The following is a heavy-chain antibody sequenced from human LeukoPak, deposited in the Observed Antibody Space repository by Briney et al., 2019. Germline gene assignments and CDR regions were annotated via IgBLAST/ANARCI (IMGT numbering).Heavy chain of an antibody. Sequence: GGSLRLSCTASGFTFSSYSMNWVRQAPGEGLEWVSYISSTSNTIYYADSVKGRFTISRDNTKNSVFLQMNSLRAEDTAVYYCARDYYDSSAYHGAFDLWGQGTMVTVSS. V-gene: IGHV3-48*04. CDR2: ISSTSNTI. CDR1: GFTFSSYS. CDR3: ARDYYDSSAYHGAFDL. D-gene: IGHD3-22*01. J-gene: IGHJ3*01.